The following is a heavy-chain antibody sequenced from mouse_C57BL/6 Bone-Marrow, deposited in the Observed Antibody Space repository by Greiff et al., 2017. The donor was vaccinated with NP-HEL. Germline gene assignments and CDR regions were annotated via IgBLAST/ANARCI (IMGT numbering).Heavy chain of an antibody. D-gene: IGHD1-1*01. CDR3: TTRYYGSSYHYYAMDY. V-gene: IGHV14-4*01. J-gene: IGHJ4*01. Sequence: VQLQQSGAELVRPGASVKLSCTASGFNIKDDYMHWVKQRPEQGLEWIGWIDPENGDTEYASKFQGKATITADTSSNTAYLQLSSLTSEDTAVYYCTTRYYGSSYHYYAMDYWGQGTSVTVSS. CDR1: GFNIKDDY. CDR2: IDPENGDT.